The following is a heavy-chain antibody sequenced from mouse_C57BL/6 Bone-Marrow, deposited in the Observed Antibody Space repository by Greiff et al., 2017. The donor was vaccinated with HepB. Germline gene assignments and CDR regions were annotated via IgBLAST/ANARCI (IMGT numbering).Heavy chain of an antibody. CDR1: GFAFSSFW. D-gene: IGHD2-4*01. CDR3: ARSRYDYPFAY. CDR2: IYPGDGDT. V-gene: IGHV1-82*01. Sequence: QVQLQQSGPELVKPGASVKISCKASGFAFSSFWMNWGKQRPGKGLEWVGRIYPGDGDTIYNGKFKGKATLTADKSYSTAYMQLRSLTSEDSAVYFCARSRYDYPFAYWGQGTLVTVSA. J-gene: IGHJ3*01.